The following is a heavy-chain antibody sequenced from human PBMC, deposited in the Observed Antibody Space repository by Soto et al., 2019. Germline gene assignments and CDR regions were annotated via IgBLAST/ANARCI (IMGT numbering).Heavy chain of an antibody. CDR1: GGTFSSYA. D-gene: IGHD2-8*01. V-gene: IGHV1-69*13. CDR2: IIPIFGTA. Sequence: GASVKVSCKASGGTFSSYAISWVRQAPGQGLEWMGGIIPIFGTANYAQKFQGRVTITADESTSTAYMELSSLRSEDTAVYYCARASRWGYCTNGVCYDHWGTGPLVTV. CDR3: ARASRWGYCTNGVCYDH. J-gene: IGHJ4*02.